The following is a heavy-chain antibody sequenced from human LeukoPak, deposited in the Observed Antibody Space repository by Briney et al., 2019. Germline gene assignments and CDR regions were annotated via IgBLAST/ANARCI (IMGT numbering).Heavy chain of an antibody. Sequence: GGSLRLSCAASGFTFSSYAMIWVRQAPGKGLEWASGMSGGGGTIYYADSVKGRFTISRDNAKNSLYLQMNSLRAEDTAVYYCAELGITMIGGVWGKGTTVTISS. CDR3: AELGITMIGGV. J-gene: IGHJ6*04. V-gene: IGHV3-23*01. CDR2: MSGGGGTI. CDR1: GFTFSSYA. D-gene: IGHD3-10*02.